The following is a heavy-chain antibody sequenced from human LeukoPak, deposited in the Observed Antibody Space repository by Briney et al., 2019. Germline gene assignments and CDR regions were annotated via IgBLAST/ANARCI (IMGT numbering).Heavy chain of an antibody. D-gene: IGHD4-23*01. CDR3: ARARTVVAHYYYGMDV. J-gene: IGHJ6*02. Sequence: SETLSLTCTVSGGSISIGGYYWSWIRQHPGKGLEWIGYIYYSGRTYYNPSLKSRVTISVDTSKNQFSLKLSSVTAADTAVYYCARARTVVAHYYYGMDVWGQGTTVTVSS. V-gene: IGHV4-31*03. CDR1: GGSISIGGYY. CDR2: IYYSGRT.